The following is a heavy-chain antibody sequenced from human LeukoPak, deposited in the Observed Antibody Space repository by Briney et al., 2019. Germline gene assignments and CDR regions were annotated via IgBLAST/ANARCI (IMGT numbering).Heavy chain of an antibody. V-gene: IGHV3-23*01. CDR3: AKLSEGRIQLWDPHFDY. Sequence: PGGTLRLSCAASGFTFSSYGMSWVRQAPGKGLEWVSAISGSGGSTYYADSVKGRFTISRDNSKNTLYLKMNSLRAEDTAVYYCAKLSEGRIQLWDPHFDYWGQGTLVTVSS. D-gene: IGHD5-18*01. J-gene: IGHJ4*02. CDR2: ISGSGGST. CDR1: GFTFSSYG.